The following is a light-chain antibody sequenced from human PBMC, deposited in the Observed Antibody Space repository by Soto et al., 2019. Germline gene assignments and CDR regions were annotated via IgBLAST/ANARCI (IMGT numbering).Light chain of an antibody. V-gene: IGKV1-5*03. J-gene: IGKJ1*01. CDR3: QHYNSYSEA. CDR1: QTISSW. CDR2: KAS. Sequence: IQMTQSPSTLSASVGDRSTITCLASQTISSWLAWYQQKPGKAPKLLIYKASTLKSGVPSRFSGSGSETEFTLTISSLQPDDFATYYCQHYNSYSEAVGPVTKVDIK.